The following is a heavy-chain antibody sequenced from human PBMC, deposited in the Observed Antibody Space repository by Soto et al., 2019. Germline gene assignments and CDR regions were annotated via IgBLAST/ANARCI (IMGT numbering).Heavy chain of an antibody. Sequence: QVQLVQSGPEMKKPGAAMRVSCKASGGTFNNYAMNWVRQAPGQGLECMGGIIPIFDSPNYAQKFQGRVTITVDESTNTAYMDLSRLLFEDTAVYYCARSIGSGGVIGGFDYWGQGTLGTVSS. CDR2: IIPIFDSP. V-gene: IGHV1-69*01. CDR1: GGTFNNYA. CDR3: ARSIGSGGVIGGFDY. J-gene: IGHJ4*02. D-gene: IGHD3-16*02.